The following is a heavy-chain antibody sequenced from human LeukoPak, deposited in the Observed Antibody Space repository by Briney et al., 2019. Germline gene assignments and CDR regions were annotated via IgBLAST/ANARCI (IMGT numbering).Heavy chain of an antibody. J-gene: IGHJ5*02. CDR2: INPNSGGT. V-gene: IGHV1-2*02. CDR3: ARDLDCSSTSCYGWFDP. Sequence: ASVKVSCKAFGYTFTSNYMHWVRQAPGQGLEWMGWINPNSGGTNYAQKFQGRVTMTRDTSISTAYMELSRLRSDDTAVYYCARDLDCSSTSCYGWFDPWGQGTLVTVSS. CDR1: GYTFTSNY. D-gene: IGHD2-2*01.